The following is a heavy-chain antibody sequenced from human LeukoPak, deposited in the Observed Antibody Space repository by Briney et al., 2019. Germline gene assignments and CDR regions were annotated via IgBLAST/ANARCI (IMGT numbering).Heavy chain of an antibody. CDR2: IYHSGST. V-gene: IGHV4-30-2*01. J-gene: IGHJ4*02. Sequence: PSQTLSLTCTVSGGSISSGGYYWSWIRQPPGKGLEWIGYIYHSGSTYYNPSLKCRVTISVDRSKNQFSLKLSSVTAADTAVYYCARVVDYDILTGYDYWGQGTLVTVSS. CDR3: ARVVDYDILTGYDY. CDR1: GGSISSGGYY. D-gene: IGHD3-9*01.